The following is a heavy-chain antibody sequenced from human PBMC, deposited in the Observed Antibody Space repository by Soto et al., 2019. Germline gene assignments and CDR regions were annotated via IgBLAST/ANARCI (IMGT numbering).Heavy chain of an antibody. CDR2: IYYSGST. D-gene: IGHD4-17*01. CDR1: GLSISSTTYY. CDR3: ATDYGDYYFDA. V-gene: IGHV4-39*01. Sequence: ETLSLTCTVSGLSISSTTYYWGWIRQSPGKRLEWIGNIYYSGSTYYNPSPKSRVTISVDTSKNQFSLKLSSVTAADTAVYYCATDYGDYYFDAWGQGTLVTVSS. J-gene: IGHJ4*02.